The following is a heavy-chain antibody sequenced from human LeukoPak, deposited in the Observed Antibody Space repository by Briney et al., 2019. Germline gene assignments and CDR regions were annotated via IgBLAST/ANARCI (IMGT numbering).Heavy chain of an antibody. CDR1: GDSVSSNSAA. V-gene: IGHV6-1*01. D-gene: IGHD3-10*01. CDR3: VRDSVSMVRGVIINYYGMDV. CDR2: TYYKSKWYN. J-gene: IGHJ6*02. Sequence: SQTLSLTCVISGDSVSSNSAAWNWIRQSPSRGLEWLGRTYYKSKWYNDYAVSVKSRITINPDTSKNQFSLQLNSVTPEDTAVYYCVRDSVSMVRGVIINYYGMDVWGQGTTVTVSS.